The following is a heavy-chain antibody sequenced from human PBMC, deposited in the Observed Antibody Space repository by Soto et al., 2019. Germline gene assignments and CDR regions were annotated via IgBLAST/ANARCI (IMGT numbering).Heavy chain of an antibody. D-gene: IGHD3-16*02. V-gene: IGHV4-31*03. CDR2: IYHSGIT. CDR1: GGSISSGTYY. Sequence: QVQLQEAGPGLVRPLQTLSLTCTVSGGSISSGTYYWSWFRQFPGKGLEWIGYIYHSGITYYKPSLKSRGTMSVDTSRNQFFLRVSSFTAAETDVYSCERCLGDDYIWGSYRYRYVDCWGPGILVTVSS. CDR3: ERCLGDDYIWGSYRYRYVDC. J-gene: IGHJ4*01.